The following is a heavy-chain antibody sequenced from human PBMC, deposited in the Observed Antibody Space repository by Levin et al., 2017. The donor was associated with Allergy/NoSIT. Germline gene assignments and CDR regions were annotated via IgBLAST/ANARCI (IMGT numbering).Heavy chain of an antibody. V-gene: IGHV3-23*01. CDR3: AKAFPGDYYDSSGYSDY. CDR2: ISGSGGST. D-gene: IGHD3-22*01. J-gene: IGHJ4*02. Sequence: AGGSLRLSCAASGFTFSSYAMSWVRQAPGKGLEWVSAISGSGGSTYYADSVKGRFTISRDNSKNTLYLQMNSLRAEDTAVYYCAKAFPGDYYDSSGYSDYWGQGTLVTVSS. CDR1: GFTFSSYA.